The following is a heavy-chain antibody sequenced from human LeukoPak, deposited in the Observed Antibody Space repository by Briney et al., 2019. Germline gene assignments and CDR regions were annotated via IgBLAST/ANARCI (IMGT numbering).Heavy chain of an antibody. CDR2: ISYDGSNK. CDR1: GFTFSNYA. CDR3: ARSSGYYYLDY. D-gene: IGHD3-22*01. V-gene: IGHV3-30-3*01. Sequence: GGSPRLSCVGSGFTFSNYALTWVRQAPGKGLEWVAVISYDGSNKYYADSVKGRFTISRDNSKNTLYLQMNSLRAEDTAVYYCARSSGYYYLDYWGQGTLVTVSS. J-gene: IGHJ4*02.